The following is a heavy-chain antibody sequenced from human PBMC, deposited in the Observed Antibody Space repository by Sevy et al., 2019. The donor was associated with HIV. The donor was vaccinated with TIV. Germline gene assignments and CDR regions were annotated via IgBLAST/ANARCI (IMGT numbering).Heavy chain of an antibody. D-gene: IGHD2-2*01. CDR2: IKREGSEK. Sequence: GGSLRLSCTASGFSFNMYWMSWVGQAPGQGLEWVAIIKREGSEKYYVDSVRGRFTISRDNAKNSLYLQMNSLRAEDTAVYYCARDCSSTSCLWGLDVWGQGTTVTVSS. V-gene: IGHV3-7*03. CDR1: GFSFNMYW. J-gene: IGHJ6*02. CDR3: ARDCSSTSCLWGLDV.